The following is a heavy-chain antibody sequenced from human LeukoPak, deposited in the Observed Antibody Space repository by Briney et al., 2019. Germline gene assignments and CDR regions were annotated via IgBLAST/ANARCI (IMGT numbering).Heavy chain of an antibody. V-gene: IGHV3-48*03. Sequence: GGSLRLSCAASGFTFSSYEMNWVRQAPGKGLEWISYISSSGSTIHYADSVKGRFTISRDNAKNSLYLQMNSLRAEDTAVYYCARGGFDWLLFNYYYYMDVWGKGTTVTISS. CDR3: ARGGFDWLLFNYYYYMDV. D-gene: IGHD3-9*01. J-gene: IGHJ6*03. CDR2: ISSSGSTI. CDR1: GFTFSSYE.